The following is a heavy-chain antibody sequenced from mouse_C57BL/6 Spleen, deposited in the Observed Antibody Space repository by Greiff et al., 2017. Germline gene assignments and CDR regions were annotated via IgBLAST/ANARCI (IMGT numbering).Heavy chain of an antibody. CDR3: ARDDGYHYYAMDY. J-gene: IGHJ4*01. D-gene: IGHD2-3*01. CDR2: INPSSGYT. V-gene: IGHV1-7*01. Sequence: QVQLQQSGAELAKPGASVKLSCKASGYTFTGYWMHWVKQRPGQGLEWIGYINPSSGYTKYNQKFKDKATLTADKSSSTAYMQLGSLTYEDSAVYYCARDDGYHYYAMDYWGQGTSVTVSS. CDR1: GYTFTGYW.